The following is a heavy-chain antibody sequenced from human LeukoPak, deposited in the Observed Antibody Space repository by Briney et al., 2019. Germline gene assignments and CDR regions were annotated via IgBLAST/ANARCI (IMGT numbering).Heavy chain of an antibody. CDR2: ISGSGHRT. Sequence: GGSLRLPCAASGFTFSSYGVSWVRQAPGKGLEWVSGISGSGHRTYYADSVKGRFTISRDNSKSTLYLQMNSLRAEDTAVYYCAKDWGEYFDYVWGSFTSFDSWGQGTLVTVSS. V-gene: IGHV3-23*01. CDR1: GFTFSSYG. CDR3: AKDWGEYFDYVWGSFTSFDS. J-gene: IGHJ4*02. D-gene: IGHD3-16*01.